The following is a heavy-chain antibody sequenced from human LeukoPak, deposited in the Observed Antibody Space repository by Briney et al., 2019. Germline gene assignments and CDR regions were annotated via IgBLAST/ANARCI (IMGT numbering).Heavy chain of an antibody. CDR2: ISRSGRSPTYM. D-gene: IGHD4-23*01. V-gene: IGHV3-21*01. CDR3: ARPNTDDYGGNFDY. CDR1: GFSFSSYS. Sequence: KPGGSLRLSCAASGFSFSSYSMNWVRLAAGKGLELVSSISRSGRSPTYMQYGDSVKGRFSISRDDAKNSLFLQMNSLRAEDTGVYYCARPNTDDYGGNFDYWGQGILVTVSS. J-gene: IGHJ4*02.